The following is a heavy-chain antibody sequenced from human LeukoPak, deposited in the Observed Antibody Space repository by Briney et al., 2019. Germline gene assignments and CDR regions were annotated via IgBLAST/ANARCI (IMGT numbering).Heavy chain of an antibody. CDR3: ARDSASGSYWRYTGFLASLYFDY. D-gene: IGHD1-26*01. CDR2: ISYDGSNK. Sequence: GGSLRLSCAASGFTFSSYGMHWVRQAPGKGLEWVAVISYDGSNKYYADSVKGRFTISRDNSKNTLYLQMNSLRAEDTAVYYCARDSASGSYWRYTGFLASLYFDYWGQGTLVTVSS. V-gene: IGHV3-30*03. J-gene: IGHJ4*02. CDR1: GFTFSSYG.